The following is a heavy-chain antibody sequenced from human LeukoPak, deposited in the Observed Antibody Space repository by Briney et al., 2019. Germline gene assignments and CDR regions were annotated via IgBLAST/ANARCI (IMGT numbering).Heavy chain of an antibody. J-gene: IGHJ5*02. D-gene: IGHD3-10*01. CDR1: GFTFDDYA. CDR2: LSWNSGSI. CDR3: AKDMVRGVIGYWFDP. Sequence: GRSLRLSCAASGFTFDDYAMHWVRQAPGKGLEWVSGLSWNSGSIGYADSVKGRFTISRDNAKNSLYLQMNSLRAEDTALYYCAKDMVRGVIGYWFDPWGQGTLVTVSS. V-gene: IGHV3-9*01.